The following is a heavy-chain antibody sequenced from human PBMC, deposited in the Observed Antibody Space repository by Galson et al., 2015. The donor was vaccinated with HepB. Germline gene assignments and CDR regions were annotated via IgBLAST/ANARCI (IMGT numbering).Heavy chain of an antibody. Sequence: SVKVSCKASGYTFTSYGISWVRQAPGQGLEWMGWISAYNGNTNYAQKLQGRVTMTTDTSTSTAYMELRSLRSDDTAVYYCARDGLSTLYYYGMDVWGQGTTVTVSS. CDR3: ARDGLSTLYYYGMDV. CDR2: ISAYNGNT. D-gene: IGHD3/OR15-3a*01. CDR1: GYTFTSYG. J-gene: IGHJ6*02. V-gene: IGHV1-18*01.